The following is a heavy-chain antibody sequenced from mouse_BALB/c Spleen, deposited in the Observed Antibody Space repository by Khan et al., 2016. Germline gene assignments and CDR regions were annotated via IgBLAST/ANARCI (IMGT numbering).Heavy chain of an antibody. CDR3: ARSSYYRFAN. V-gene: IGHV14-3*02. D-gene: IGHD1-1*01. CDR1: GFNIKDTY. J-gene: IGHJ3*01. CDR2: IDPADGNT. Sequence: VQLQQPGAELVKPGASVKLYCTASGFNIKDTYMHWVQQRPEQGLEWNGRIDPADGNTKYDPKFQDKATITANTSSNTAYLQLSSLTSDATGAYFCARSSYYRFANWGHGTLV.